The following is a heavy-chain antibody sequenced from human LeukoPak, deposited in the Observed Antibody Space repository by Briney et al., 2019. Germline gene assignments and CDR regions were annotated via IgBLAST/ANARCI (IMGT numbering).Heavy chain of an antibody. Sequence: SETLSLTCTVSGGSISSYYWSWIRQPAGKGLEWIGRIYTSGNTNYNPSLKSRVTMSVDTSKNQFSLKLSSVTAADTAVYYCARSRSDLMSYYYYGLDVWGQGTTVTVSS. CDR3: ARSRSDLMSYYYYGLDV. V-gene: IGHV4-4*07. D-gene: IGHD1-14*01. J-gene: IGHJ6*02. CDR2: IYTSGNT. CDR1: GGSISSYY.